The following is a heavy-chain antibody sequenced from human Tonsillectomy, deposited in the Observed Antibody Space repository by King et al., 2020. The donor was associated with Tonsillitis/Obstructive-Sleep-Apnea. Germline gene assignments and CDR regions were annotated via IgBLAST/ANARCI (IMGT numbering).Heavy chain of an antibody. CDR3: AKSGYDFWSGYYAFDI. D-gene: IGHD3-3*01. V-gene: IGHV3-23*04. CDR2: ISGSGGST. CDR1: GFTFSSHA. J-gene: IGHJ3*02. Sequence: VQLVESGGGLVQPGGSLRLSCAASGFTFSSHAMSWVRQAPGKGLEWVSAISGSGGSTYYADSVKGRFTISRDNSKNTLYLQMNSLRAEDTAVYYCAKSGYDFWSGYYAFDIWGQGTMVTVSS.